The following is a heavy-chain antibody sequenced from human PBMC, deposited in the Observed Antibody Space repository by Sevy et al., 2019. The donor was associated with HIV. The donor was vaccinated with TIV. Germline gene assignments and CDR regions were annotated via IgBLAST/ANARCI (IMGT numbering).Heavy chain of an antibody. Sequence: GGSLRLSCAASGFTFSSYSMNWVRQAPGKGLEWVSSISSSSSYIYYADSVKGRFTISRDNAKNSLYLQMNSLRAEDTAVYHCARETDYYGSGSQKAFDIWGQGTMVTVSS. CDR2: ISSSSSYI. J-gene: IGHJ3*02. CDR3: ARETDYYGSGSQKAFDI. V-gene: IGHV3-21*01. CDR1: GFTFSSYS. D-gene: IGHD3-10*01.